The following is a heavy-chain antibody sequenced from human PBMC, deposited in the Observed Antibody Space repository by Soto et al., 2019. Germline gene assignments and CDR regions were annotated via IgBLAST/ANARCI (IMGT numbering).Heavy chain of an antibody. Sequence: GASVKVSCKASGYTFTSYGISWARQAPGQGLEWIGWISAYNGNTNYAQKLQGRVIMTTDTSTSTAYMELRSLRSDDTAVYYCGRGGLGDTDAFDIWGQGTMVTVSS. D-gene: IGHD3-10*01. V-gene: IGHV1-18*01. CDR2: ISAYNGNT. CDR1: GYTFTSYG. J-gene: IGHJ3*02. CDR3: GRGGLGDTDAFDI.